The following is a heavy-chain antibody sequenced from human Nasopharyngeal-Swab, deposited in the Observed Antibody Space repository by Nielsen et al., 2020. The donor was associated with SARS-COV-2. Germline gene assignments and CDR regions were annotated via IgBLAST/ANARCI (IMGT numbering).Heavy chain of an antibody. CDR3: ARYNILTGWGY. V-gene: IGHV4-59*11. CDR2: VYHSGST. J-gene: IGHJ4*02. D-gene: IGHD3-9*01. Sequence: SETLSLTCFVSGASISSQYWTWLRQPPGKGLEWIGYVYHSGSTDYNPSLKSRVTISVDTSKNQFSLKLSSVTAADTAVYYCARYNILTGWGYWGQGTLVTVSS. CDR1: GASISSQY.